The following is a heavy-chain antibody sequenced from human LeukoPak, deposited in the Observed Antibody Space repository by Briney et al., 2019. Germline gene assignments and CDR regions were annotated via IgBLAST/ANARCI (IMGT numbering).Heavy chain of an antibody. CDR3: ARDPTESCTGGVCYNWFDP. CDR2: ISSSSSYI. D-gene: IGHD2-8*02. Sequence: PGGSLRLSCAASGFTFSSYGMNWVRQAPGKGLEWVSSISSSSSYIYYADSVKGRFTISRDNAKNSLYLQMNSLRAEDTAVYYCARDPTESCTGGVCYNWFDPWGQGTLATVSS. J-gene: IGHJ5*02. CDR1: GFTFSSYG. V-gene: IGHV3-21*01.